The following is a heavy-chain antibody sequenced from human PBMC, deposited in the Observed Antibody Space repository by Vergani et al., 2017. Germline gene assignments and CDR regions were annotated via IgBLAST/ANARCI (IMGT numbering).Heavy chain of an antibody. V-gene: IGHV4-30-4*01. Sequence: QVQLQESGPGLVKPSQTLSLTCTVSGGSISSGDYYWSWIRQPPGKGLEWIGYIYYSGSTYYNPSLKSRVTISVDTSKNQFSLKLSSVTAADTAVYYCASVKIVVVPAAIDRIDHWGQGTLVTVSS. CDR3: ASVKIVVVPAAIDRIDH. CDR2: IYYSGST. D-gene: IGHD2-2*01. CDR1: GGSISSGDYY. J-gene: IGHJ4*02.